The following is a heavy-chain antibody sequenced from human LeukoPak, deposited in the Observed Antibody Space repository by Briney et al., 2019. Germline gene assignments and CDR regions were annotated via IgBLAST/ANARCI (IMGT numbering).Heavy chain of an antibody. Sequence: GGSLRLSCAASGFTSGSYGMSWVRQAPGKGLEWVSFITPNADRTSYADSVEGRFTISRDNPRNTLYMQMNSLRDEDTALYYCAIMHGYYDGRGYWVQWGQGTLVTVSS. CDR2: ITPNADRT. CDR3: AIMHGYYDGRGYWVQ. CDR1: GFTSGSYG. J-gene: IGHJ1*01. V-gene: IGHV3-23*01. D-gene: IGHD3-22*01.